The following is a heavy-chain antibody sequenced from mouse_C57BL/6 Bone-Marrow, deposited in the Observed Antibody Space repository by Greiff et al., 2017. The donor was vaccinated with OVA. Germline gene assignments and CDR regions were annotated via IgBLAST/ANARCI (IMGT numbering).Heavy chain of an antibody. J-gene: IGHJ3*01. CDR1: GYTFTSYW. V-gene: IGHV1-55*01. CDR2: IYPGSGST. D-gene: IGHD2-3*01. CDR3: ARHYDGYPSWFAY. Sequence: QVQLQQPGAELVKPGASVKMSCKASGYTFTSYWITWVKQRPGQGLEWIGDIYPGSGSTNYNEKFKSKATLTVDKSSSTAYMQLSSLTSEDSAVYYCARHYDGYPSWFAYWGQGTLVTVSA.